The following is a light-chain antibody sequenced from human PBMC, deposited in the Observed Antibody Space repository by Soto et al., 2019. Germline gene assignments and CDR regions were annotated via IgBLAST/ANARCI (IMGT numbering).Light chain of an antibody. J-gene: IGKJ1*01. CDR2: RAS. Sequence: EQLMTHSQATLSDSPGERATKSCRASQGVSSNLAWYQQKPGQSPSLLIYRASTRATGVPARFSGSESGTEFHLTICSLQSEYFAVYCCQQYYNWAMMFGQGTKVDIK. V-gene: IGKV3-15*01. CDR1: QGVSSN. CDR3: QQYYNWAMM.